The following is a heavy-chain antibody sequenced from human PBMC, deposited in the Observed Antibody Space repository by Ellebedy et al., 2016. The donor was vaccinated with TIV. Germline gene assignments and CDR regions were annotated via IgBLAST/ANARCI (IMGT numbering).Heavy chain of an antibody. CDR1: GFTFSSYW. Sequence: GESLKISCAASGFTFSSYWMHWVRQAPGKGPVWVSRINNGGSSTSYADSVKGRFTISRDNAKNTLYLQMNSLRAEDTAVYYCARGMSFGYSMDVWGQGTTVTVSS. J-gene: IGHJ6*02. CDR3: ARGMSFGYSMDV. D-gene: IGHD1-26*01. CDR2: INNGGSST. V-gene: IGHV3-74*01.